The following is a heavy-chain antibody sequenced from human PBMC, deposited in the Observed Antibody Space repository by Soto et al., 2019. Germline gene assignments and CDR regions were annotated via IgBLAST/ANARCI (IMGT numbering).Heavy chain of an antibody. Sequence: EVQLVQSGGGLVQPGGSLRLSCAGSGFTVSNNYMTWVRQAPGKGLDWVSVVYSGGSTYYADSVKGRFTFSRDNSKNTVYLQMNSLRAEDTAVYYCASRSGILGGVAFEVWGHGTRVTVSS. CDR3: ASRSGILGGVAFEV. D-gene: IGHD2-15*01. CDR2: VYSGGST. V-gene: IGHV3-66*01. J-gene: IGHJ3*01. CDR1: GFTVSNNY.